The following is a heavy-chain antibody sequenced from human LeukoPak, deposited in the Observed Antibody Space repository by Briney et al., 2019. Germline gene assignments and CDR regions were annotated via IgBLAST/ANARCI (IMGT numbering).Heavy chain of an antibody. V-gene: IGHV3-33*01. Sequence: PGGSLRLSCAASGFTFSSYGMHWVRQAPGKGLEWVAVIWYDGSTKYYADSVKGRFTISRDNSKNTLYLQMNSLRAEDTAVYYCARGEGSSSGDYWGQGTLVTVSS. CDR2: IWYDGSTK. D-gene: IGHD6-6*01. CDR1: GFTFSSYG. J-gene: IGHJ4*02. CDR3: ARGEGSSSGDY.